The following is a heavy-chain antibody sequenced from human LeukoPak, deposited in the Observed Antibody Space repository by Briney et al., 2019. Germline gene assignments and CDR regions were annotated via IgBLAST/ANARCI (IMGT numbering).Heavy chain of an antibody. CDR2: ISSSSSTI. CDR1: GFTFSSYS. Sequence: GGSLRLSCAASGFTFSSYSMNWVRQAPGKGLEWVSYISSSSSTIYYADSVKGRFTISRDNAKNSLYLQMNSLRAEDTAVYYCARDRPDHKLGIPLGYWGQGTLVTVSS. CDR3: ARDRPDHKLGIPLGY. J-gene: IGHJ4*02. D-gene: IGHD7-27*01. V-gene: IGHV3-48*01.